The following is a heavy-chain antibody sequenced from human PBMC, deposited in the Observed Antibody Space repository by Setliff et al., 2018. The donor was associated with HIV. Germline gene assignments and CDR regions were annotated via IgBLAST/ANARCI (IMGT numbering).Heavy chain of an antibody. V-gene: IGHV3-33*08. J-gene: IGHJ4*02. CDR1: GFTFSQYG. CDR3: ARGPGYFDYVWGTYHTLDYFES. CDR2: VWNDGNNK. Sequence: QTGGSLRLSCAASGFTFSQYGMHWVRQAPGKGLEWVAVVWNDGNNKFYADSVKGRFSISRDNAKNMLYLQMGSLRPEDMAVYHCARGPGYFDYVWGTYHTLDYFESWGQGTLVTVSS. D-gene: IGHD3-16*02.